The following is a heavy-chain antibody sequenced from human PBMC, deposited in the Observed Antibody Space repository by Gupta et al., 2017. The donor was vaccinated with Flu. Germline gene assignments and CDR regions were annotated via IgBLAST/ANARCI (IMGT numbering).Heavy chain of an antibody. V-gene: IGHV1-69*01. CDR1: GGTFSSYA. Sequence: QVQLVQSGAEVKKPGSSGKVSCTASGGTFSSYAIRWVRQAPGQGLEWMGGITPIFGTANYAQKFQGRVTITADESTSTAYMELSSLRSEDTAVYYCARGSTVVTWFFDYWGQGTLVTGSS. CDR3: ARGSTVVTWFFDY. J-gene: IGHJ4*02. CDR2: ITPIFGTA. D-gene: IGHD4-23*01.